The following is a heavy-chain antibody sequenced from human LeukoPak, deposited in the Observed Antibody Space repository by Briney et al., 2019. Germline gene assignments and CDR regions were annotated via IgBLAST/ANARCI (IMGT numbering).Heavy chain of an antibody. Sequence: GGSLRLSCAASGFTFDDYAMHWVRQAPGKGPEWVSGISWNSGSIGYADSVNGRFTISRDNAKNSLYLQMNSLRAEDTALYYCAKDFALGSGNCYYYGMDVWGQGTTVTVSS. J-gene: IGHJ6*02. D-gene: IGHD3-10*01. V-gene: IGHV3-9*01. CDR2: ISWNSGSI. CDR3: AKDFALGSGNCYYYGMDV. CDR1: GFTFDDYA.